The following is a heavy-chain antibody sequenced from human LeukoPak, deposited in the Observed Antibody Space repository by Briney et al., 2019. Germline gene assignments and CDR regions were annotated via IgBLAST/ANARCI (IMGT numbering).Heavy chain of an antibody. J-gene: IGHJ6*02. CDR1: RXTFSSYS. Sequence: PGGSLRLSCAASRXTFSSYSMTWVRQAPGKGLEWVSTISGSVGSTYYADSVRGRFTISRDNSRNTVYLQMNSLRAEDTAVYYCAKGESSRWAYYSYAMDVWGQGTTVTVSS. D-gene: IGHD6-13*01. CDR2: ISGSVGST. V-gene: IGHV3-23*01. CDR3: AKGESSRWAYYSYAMDV.